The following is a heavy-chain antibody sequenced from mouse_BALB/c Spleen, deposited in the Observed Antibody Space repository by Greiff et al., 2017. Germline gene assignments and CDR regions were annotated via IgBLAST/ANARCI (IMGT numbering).Heavy chain of an antibody. CDR3: ARSDYGLYYAMDY. V-gene: IGHV5-17*02. Sequence: EVKLVESGGGLVQPGGSRKLSCAASGFTFSSFGMHWVRQAPEKGLEWVAYISSGSSTIYYADTVKGRFTISRDNPKNTLFLQMTSLRSEDTAMYYCARSDYGLYYAMDYWGQGTSVTVSS. CDR2: ISSGSSTI. CDR1: GFTFSSFG. D-gene: IGHD1-1*01. J-gene: IGHJ4*01.